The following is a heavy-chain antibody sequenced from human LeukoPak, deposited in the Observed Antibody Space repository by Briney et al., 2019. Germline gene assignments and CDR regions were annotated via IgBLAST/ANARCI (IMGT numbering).Heavy chain of an antibody. Sequence: GGSLRLSCAASGFTVSSNYMSWVRQAPGKGLEWVSVIYSGGSTYYADSVKGRFTISRDNSKNTLYLQMNSLRAEDTAVYYCARGREEEYCSSTSCYYYFDYWGQGTLVTVSS. CDR2: IYSGGST. V-gene: IGHV3-66*01. CDR1: GFTVSSNY. J-gene: IGHJ4*02. CDR3: ARGREEEYCSSTSCYYYFDY. D-gene: IGHD2-2*01.